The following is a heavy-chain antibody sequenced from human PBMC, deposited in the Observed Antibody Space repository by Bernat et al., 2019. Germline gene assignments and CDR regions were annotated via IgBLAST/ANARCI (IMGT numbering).Heavy chain of an antibody. V-gene: IGHV3-23*04. D-gene: IGHD3-16*02. CDR2: ISGSGAGT. CDR1: GFTFSSYG. J-gene: IGHJ4*02. Sequence: EVQLVESGGGLVQPGGSLRLSCVVSGFTFSSYGMSWVRQAAGKGLEWVSAISGSGAGTYYADSVKGRFTLSRDNSKNTLYLQMNSLRAEDTAVYYCAKDLSRPYYFDDWGQGTLVTVSS. CDR3: AKDLSRPYYFDD.